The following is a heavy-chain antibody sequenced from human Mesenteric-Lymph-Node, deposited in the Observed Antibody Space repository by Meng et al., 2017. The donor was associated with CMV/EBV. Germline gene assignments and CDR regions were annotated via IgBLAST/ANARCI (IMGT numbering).Heavy chain of an antibody. D-gene: IGHD3-3*01. CDR2: INPNSGGT. Sequence: ASVKVSCKASGYTFTDYYIHWVRQAPGQGLEWMGWINPNSGGTNYAQKFQGRVTMTRDTSISTAYMELSRLRSDDTAVYYCAKNSDFWSGGIDYWGQGTLVTVSS. V-gene: IGHV1-2*02. J-gene: IGHJ4*02. CDR3: AKNSDFWSGGIDY. CDR1: GYTFTDYY.